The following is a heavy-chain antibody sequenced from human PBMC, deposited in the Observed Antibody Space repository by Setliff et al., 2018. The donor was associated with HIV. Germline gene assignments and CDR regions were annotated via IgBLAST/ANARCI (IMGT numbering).Heavy chain of an antibody. Sequence: GASVKVSCKTSGYIFIRYYIFWVRQAPGQGLEWMGNINPRTGVTRYAEKFQGRVTMTRDTSISTIYMELSRLRSDDTAVYYCARDVRDGFEEWFSTLDDGMDVWGQGTTVTVSS. V-gene: IGHV1-2*02. CDR1: GYIFIRYY. J-gene: IGHJ6*02. CDR3: ARDVRDGFEEWFSTLDDGMDV. CDR2: INPRTGVT. D-gene: IGHD3-3*01.